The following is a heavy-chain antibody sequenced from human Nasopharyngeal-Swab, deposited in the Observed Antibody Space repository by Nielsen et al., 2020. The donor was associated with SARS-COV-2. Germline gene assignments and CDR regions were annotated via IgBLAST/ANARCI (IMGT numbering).Heavy chain of an antibody. CDR2: IYYSGRT. D-gene: IGHD5-18*01. V-gene: IGHV4-59*01. J-gene: IGHJ4*02. Sequence: SATLSLTCTVSGGSISRYYWSWIRQTPGKGLVWIGYIYYSGRTNYNPSLKSRVTISVDTSKNQFSLKLSSVTAADTAVYYCARGQLWLDYWGQGTLVTVSS. CDR3: ARGQLWLDY. CDR1: GGSISRYY.